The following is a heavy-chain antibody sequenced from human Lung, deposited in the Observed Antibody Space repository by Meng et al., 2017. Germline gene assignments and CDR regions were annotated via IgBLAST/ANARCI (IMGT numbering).Heavy chain of an antibody. CDR1: GDSMSSSAYY. J-gene: IGHJ4*02. D-gene: IGHD5-18*01. Sequence: SGPRLVNPSHTLPHTFTVTGDSMSSSAYYWSWIRQRPGKGLEWIGYISYSGSTYYSPSLKSRVSVSVDTSKNSFSLTLTSVTAADTAVYYCARGDTSKEFDYWGQGTLVTVSS. CDR3: ARGDTSKEFDY. CDR2: ISYSGST. V-gene: IGHV4-30-4*01.